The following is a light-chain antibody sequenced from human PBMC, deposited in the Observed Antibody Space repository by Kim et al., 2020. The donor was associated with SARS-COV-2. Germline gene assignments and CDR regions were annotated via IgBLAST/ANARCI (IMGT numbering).Light chain of an antibody. CDR3: QQTYSTPHT. CDR2: ETS. V-gene: IGKV1-39*01. CDR1: LTISSN. Sequence: DIQMTQSPSSLSASVGERVAITCRASLTISSNLNWYQQKPGEAPKLLIYETSSLHSGVPSRFSGSESGRDFTLTISSLQPEDFQTYYCQQTYSTPHTFGPGTKREI. J-gene: IGKJ2*01.